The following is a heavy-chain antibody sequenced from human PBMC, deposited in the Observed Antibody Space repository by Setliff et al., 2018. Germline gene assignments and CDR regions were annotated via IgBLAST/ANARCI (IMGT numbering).Heavy chain of an antibody. J-gene: IGHJ3*02. CDR2: IYTNGGT. V-gene: IGHV4-61*02. D-gene: IGHD3-3*01. Sequence: SETLSLTCTVSGGSISSGSYYWSWIRQPAGKGLEWIGRIYTNGGTDYNPYLKSRVTISLDTSKNQFSLKLSSVTAADTAMYYCASPRRDDLDSPFDAFDIWGQGTKVTVSS. CDR3: ASPRRDDLDSPFDAFDI. CDR1: GGSISSGSYY.